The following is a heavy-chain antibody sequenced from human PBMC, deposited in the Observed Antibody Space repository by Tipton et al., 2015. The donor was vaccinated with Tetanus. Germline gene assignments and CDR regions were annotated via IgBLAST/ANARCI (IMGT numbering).Heavy chain of an antibody. V-gene: IGHV4-39*01. Sequence: TLSLTCTVSGGSIRGGTFYWGWIRQPPGKGLEWIGSIYESGDTYYIPSLKSRVTISVNTTKNQFSLNLNSMAAAGTGVYYCARHQSGYFTPIDYWGQGNMVTVSS. J-gene: IGHJ4*02. CDR3: ARHQSGYFTPIDY. CDR2: IYESGDT. D-gene: IGHD3-3*01. CDR1: GGSIRGGTFY.